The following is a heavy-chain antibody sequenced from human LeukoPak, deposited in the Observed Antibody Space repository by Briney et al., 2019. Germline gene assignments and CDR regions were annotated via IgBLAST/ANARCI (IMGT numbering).Heavy chain of an antibody. CDR1: GGSISSSSNY. D-gene: IGHD2-2*01. CDR2: IYYSGST. V-gene: IGHV4-39*01. Sequence: SETLSLTCTVSGGSISSSSNYWGWLRQPPGKGLEWIVSIYYSGSTYYNPSLKSRVTISVDTSNNQLSLRLSSVTAADTAVYYCARHGGYCSSTSCFEYFQHWGQGTLVTVSS. CDR3: ARHGGYCSSTSCFEYFQH. J-gene: IGHJ1*01.